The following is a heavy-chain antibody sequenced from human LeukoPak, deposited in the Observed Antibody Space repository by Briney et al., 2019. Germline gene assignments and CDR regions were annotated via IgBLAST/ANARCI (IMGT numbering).Heavy chain of an antibody. CDR1: GGSVSNYY. CDR3: ATRWTIWSGYYDY. J-gene: IGHJ4*02. V-gene: IGHV4-59*02. Sequence: SETLSLTCTISGGSVSNYYWSWIRQSPGKGLEWIGYIYYTETSYNPSLKSRVTISVDTSKNQFSLKLSSVTAADTAVYYCATRWTIWSGYYDYWGQGTLVTVSS. D-gene: IGHD3-3*01. CDR2: IYYTET.